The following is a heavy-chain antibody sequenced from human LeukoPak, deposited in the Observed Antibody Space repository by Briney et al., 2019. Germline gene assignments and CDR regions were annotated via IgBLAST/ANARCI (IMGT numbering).Heavy chain of an antibody. V-gene: IGHV4-59*08. Sequence: SETLSLTCAVSGGSISSSYWSWIRQPPGKGLEWIGYIYYSGSTNYNPSLRSRVTISVDTSKNQFSLKLSSVTAADTAVYYCARGRGYSYVNPFDYWGQGTLVTVSS. CDR2: IYYSGST. J-gene: IGHJ4*02. CDR1: GGSISSSY. CDR3: ARGRGYSYVNPFDY. D-gene: IGHD5-18*01.